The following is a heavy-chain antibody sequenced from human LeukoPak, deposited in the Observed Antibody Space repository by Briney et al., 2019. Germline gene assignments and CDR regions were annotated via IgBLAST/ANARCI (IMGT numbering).Heavy chain of an antibody. V-gene: IGHV1-18*01. J-gene: IGHJ5*02. D-gene: IGHD3-10*01. CDR3: ARANGLLWFGEYNWFDP. CDR1: GYTFTSYG. Sequence: ASVKVSCKASGYTFTSYGISWVRPAPGQGLEWMGWISAYIGNTNYAQKLQGRVTMTTDTSTSTAYMELRSLRSDDTAVYYCARANGLLWFGEYNWFDPWGQGTLVTVSS. CDR2: ISAYIGNT.